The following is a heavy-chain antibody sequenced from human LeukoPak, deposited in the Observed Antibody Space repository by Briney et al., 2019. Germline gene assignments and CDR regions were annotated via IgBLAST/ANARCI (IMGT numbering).Heavy chain of an antibody. CDR1: GFTFSSYA. CDR2: MNNAGST. CDR3: AGGTYYGSGSRPGYFDY. Sequence: PGGSLRLSCAAPGFTFSSYAMSWVRQAPGKGLEWVSVMNNAGSTYYADSVKGRFTISRDSSKNTLYLQMNSLRAEDTAVYYCAGGTYYGSGSRPGYFDYWGQGTLVTVSS. J-gene: IGHJ4*02. V-gene: IGHV3-53*01. D-gene: IGHD3-10*01.